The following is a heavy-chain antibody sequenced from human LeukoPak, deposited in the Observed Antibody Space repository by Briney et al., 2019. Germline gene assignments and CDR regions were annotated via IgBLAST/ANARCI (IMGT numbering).Heavy chain of an antibody. CDR1: GYTFTSNY. J-gene: IGHJ3*02. CDR2: IYPRDGST. Sequence: ASVKVSCKASGYTFTSNYIHWVRQAPGQGLEWMGMIYPRDGSTSYAQKFQGRVTVTRDTSTSTVHMELSGLRSEDTAVYYCARVTLYSYAASDAFDIWGQGTMVTVSS. V-gene: IGHV1-46*01. D-gene: IGHD5-18*01. CDR3: ARVTLYSYAASDAFDI.